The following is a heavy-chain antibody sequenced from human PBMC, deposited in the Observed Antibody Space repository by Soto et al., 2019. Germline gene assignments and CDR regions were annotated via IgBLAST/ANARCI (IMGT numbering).Heavy chain of an antibody. J-gene: IGHJ4*02. CDR1: GGSITTYQ. CDR3: ARDYGDYSFCFDY. V-gene: IGHV4-59*01. CDR2: YSGFT. D-gene: IGHD4-17*01. Sequence: PSETLSLTCTVSGGSITTYQWSWIRQPPGKGLEWIGGYSGFTNYNPSLESRATISVDHSKNQFFLTLRSVTAADTAVYYCARDYGDYSFCFDYWGQGALVTVSS.